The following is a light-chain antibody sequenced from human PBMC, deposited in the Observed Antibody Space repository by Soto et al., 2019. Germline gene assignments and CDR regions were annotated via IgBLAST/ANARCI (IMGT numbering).Light chain of an antibody. J-gene: IGKJ1*01. CDR2: GAS. CDR3: QQYGSSPPT. Sequence: EIVLTQSPGTLSLSPGERATLSCRASQSVTSSYLAWYQKKPGQGPRLLIYGASRRATGIPDRFSGSGSGTDFTLTIRGLEPEDFAVYYCQQYGSSPPTFGQGTKVDIK. V-gene: IGKV3-20*01. CDR1: QSVTSSY.